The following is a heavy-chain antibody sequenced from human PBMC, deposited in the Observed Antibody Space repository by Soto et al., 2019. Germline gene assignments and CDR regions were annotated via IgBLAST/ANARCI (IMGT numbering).Heavy chain of an antibody. V-gene: IGHV4-39*01. CDR3: ACIFSGGYGYGFYYYGMDV. CDR1: GGSISSSSYY. D-gene: IGHD5-18*01. CDR2: IYYSGST. J-gene: IGHJ6*02. Sequence: SETLSLTCTVSGGSISSSSYYWGWVRQPPGKGLEWIGSIYYSGSTYYNPSLKSRVTISVDTSKNQFSLKLSSVTAADTAVYYCACIFSGGYGYGFYYYGMDVWGQGTTVTVSS.